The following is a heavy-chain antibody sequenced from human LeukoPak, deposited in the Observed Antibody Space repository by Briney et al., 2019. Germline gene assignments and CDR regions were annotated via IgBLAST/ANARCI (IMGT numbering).Heavy chain of an antibody. J-gene: IGHJ4*02. CDR1: GFTFSSYA. V-gene: IGHV3-30-3*01. Sequence: GGSLRLSCVASGFTFSSYAMHWVRQAPGKGLEWVAVISYDGSNKYYADSVKGRFTISRDNSKNTLYLQMNSLRAEDTAVYYCARSPVYYDGSEHYFDYWGQGTLVTVSS. CDR2: ISYDGSNK. D-gene: IGHD3-22*01. CDR3: ARSPVYYDGSEHYFDY.